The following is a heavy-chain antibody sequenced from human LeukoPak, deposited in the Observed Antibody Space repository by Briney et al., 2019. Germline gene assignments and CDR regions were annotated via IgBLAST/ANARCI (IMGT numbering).Heavy chain of an antibody. CDR3: TRESGAFSTFGF. J-gene: IGHJ4*02. D-gene: IGHD1-26*01. CDR1: GGSILTTNW. Sequence: SGTLSLTCAVSGGSILTTNWWSWVRQPPGKGLEWIGEVHLSGASNYNPSLKSRVNMSIDKSKNQLSLELTSVTAADTAIYYCTRESGAFSTFGFWGQGTLVSVPP. CDR2: VHLSGAS. V-gene: IGHV4-4*02.